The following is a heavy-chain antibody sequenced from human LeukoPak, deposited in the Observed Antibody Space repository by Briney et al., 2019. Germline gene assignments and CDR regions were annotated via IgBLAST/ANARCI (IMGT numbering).Heavy chain of an antibody. CDR3: ARGVSPPYCSGGSCYSGWFDP. D-gene: IGHD2-15*01. V-gene: IGHV3-74*01. J-gene: IGHJ5*02. CDR1: VFTFSSYW. CDR2: INSDGSST. Sequence: PGGSLRLSCEASVFTFSSYWMHWVRQAPGKGLVWVSRINSDGSSTSYADSVKGRFTISRDNAKNTLYLQMNSLRAEDTAVYYCARGVSPPYCSGGSCYSGWFDPWGQGTLVTVSS.